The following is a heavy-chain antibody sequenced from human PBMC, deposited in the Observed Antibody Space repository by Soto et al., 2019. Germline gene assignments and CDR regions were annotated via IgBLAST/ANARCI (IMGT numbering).Heavy chain of an antibody. V-gene: IGHV3-74*03. Sequence: PGASLRLSCAASGFTFSSYWMHWVRQDPEKGLIWVSRINSDGTSTKYADSVKGRFTISRDNARNTLFLQMSSLRADDTAVYYCARDLGGPDYWGRGTSVTVSS. D-gene: IGHD3-16*01. CDR3: ARDLGGPDY. J-gene: IGHJ4*02. CDR2: INSDGTST. CDR1: GFTFSSYW.